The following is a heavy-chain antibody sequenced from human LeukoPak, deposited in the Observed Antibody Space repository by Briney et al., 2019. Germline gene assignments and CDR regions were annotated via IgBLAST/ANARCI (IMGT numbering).Heavy chain of an antibody. CDR3: AIGADYCFPN. D-gene: IGHD2/OR15-2a*01. CDR1: GFTVSSDS. V-gene: IGHV3-23*01. CDR2: ISGSGGGT. J-gene: IGHJ4*02. Sequence: GGSLRLSCTVSGFTVSSDSMSWVRQAPGKGLEWVSAISGSGGGTYYADSVKGRFTISRDNSKNTLYLQMNSLRPEDTALYFCAIGADYCFPNWGQGTLVTVSS.